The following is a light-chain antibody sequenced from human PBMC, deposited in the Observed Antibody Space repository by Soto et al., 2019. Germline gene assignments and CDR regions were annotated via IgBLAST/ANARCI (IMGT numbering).Light chain of an antibody. J-gene: IGKJ2*01. V-gene: IGKV1-5*01. CDR1: QGISTW. Sequence: DIQMTQSPYTLSASVGDRVTITCRASQGISTWLAWYQQKPGTAPKLLIYDASSLESGVPSRFSGSGSGTEFTLTISSLQPDDFATYYCQRYNSYFPAFGQGTKLEIK. CDR2: DAS. CDR3: QRYNSYFPA.